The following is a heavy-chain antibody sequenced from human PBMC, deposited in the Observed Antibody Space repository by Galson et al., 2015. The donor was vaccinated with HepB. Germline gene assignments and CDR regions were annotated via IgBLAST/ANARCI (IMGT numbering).Heavy chain of an antibody. V-gene: IGHV3-30-3*01. D-gene: IGHD1-26*01. CDR1: GFTFSSYA. CDR3: ARDRVVWELYMDV. Sequence: SLRLSCAASGFTFSSYAMHWVRQAPGKGLEWVAVISYDGSNKYYADSVKGRFTISRDNFKNTLYLQMNSLRAEDTAVYYCARDRVVWELYMDVWGKGTTVTVSS. CDR2: ISYDGSNK. J-gene: IGHJ6*03.